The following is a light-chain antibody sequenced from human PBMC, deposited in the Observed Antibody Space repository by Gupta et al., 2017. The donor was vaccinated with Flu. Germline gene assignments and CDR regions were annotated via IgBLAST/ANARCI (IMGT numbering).Light chain of an antibody. Sequence: DIQMTQSPSSLSASPGDRVTITCRASQNIDTHLNWYRQKPGKAPELLIYAASTLQSGLPSRFSGGGSGTEFTLTIINRQPEDSANYCCHQKYVSPRSFGQGTTLEIK. CDR3: HQKYVSPRS. V-gene: IGKV1-39*01. CDR1: QNIDTH. J-gene: IGKJ1*01. CDR2: AAS.